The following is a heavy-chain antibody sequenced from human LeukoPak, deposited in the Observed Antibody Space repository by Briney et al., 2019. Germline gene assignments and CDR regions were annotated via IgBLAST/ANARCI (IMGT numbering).Heavy chain of an antibody. CDR2: ISTSGGST. CDR1: GFTFSNYG. CDR3: ARERGGILTGYYDY. Sequence: GGSLRLSCAASGFTFSNYGMSWVRQAPGEGLEWVSAISTSGGSTYYADSVKGRFAISRDNSKHTLYLQMNSLRAEDTAVYYCARERGGILTGYYDYWGQGTLVTVSS. J-gene: IGHJ4*02. V-gene: IGHV3-23*01. D-gene: IGHD3-9*01.